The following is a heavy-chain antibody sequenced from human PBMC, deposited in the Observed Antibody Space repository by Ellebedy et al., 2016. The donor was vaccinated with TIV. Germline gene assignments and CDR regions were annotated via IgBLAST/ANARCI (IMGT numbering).Heavy chain of an antibody. J-gene: IGHJ2*01. Sequence: SGPTLVKPTQTLTLTCTFSGLSEQMCVSWIRQPPGQALEWLALIDWDDDKQYSTSLKTRLTISRDISKNQVVLTMTNMDPADTATYYCARSPSYCSSKTWRYWYFDVWGRGTLVTVSS. CDR3: ARSPSYCSSKTWRYWYFDV. V-gene: IGHV2-70*01. D-gene: IGHD2-2*01. CDR2: IDWDDDK. CDR1: GLSEQMC.